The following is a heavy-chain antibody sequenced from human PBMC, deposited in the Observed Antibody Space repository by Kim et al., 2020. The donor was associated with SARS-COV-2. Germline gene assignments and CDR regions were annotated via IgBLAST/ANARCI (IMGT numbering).Heavy chain of an antibody. CDR1: GASISPEH. Sequence: SETLSLTCTVSGASISPEHWSWIRQSPGKGLEYVGYIYYTGSPNYNPSLESRVTISLDTSKNQFSMKVRSVTAADTAVYYCVRLKWGTYRAFDYWGQGT. D-gene: IGHD3-16*02. V-gene: IGHV4-59*01. CDR2: IYYTGSP. J-gene: IGHJ4*02. CDR3: VRLKWGTYRAFDY.